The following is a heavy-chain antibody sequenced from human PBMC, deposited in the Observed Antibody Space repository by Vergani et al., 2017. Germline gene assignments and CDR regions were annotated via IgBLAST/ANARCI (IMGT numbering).Heavy chain of an antibody. CDR3: ARDFLPGTLLLLAY. V-gene: IGHV3-11*04. J-gene: IGHJ4*02. D-gene: IGHD1-7*01. Sequence: QVQLVESGGGLVKPGGSLRLSCAASGFTFSDYYMTWIRQAPGKGLEWISYISGSGQTKYYADSVKGRFAISRDNANNSLYLQMNNLRVEDTAVYYCARDFLPGTLLLLAYWGQGTLISVSS. CDR2: ISGSGQTK. CDR1: GFTFSDYY.